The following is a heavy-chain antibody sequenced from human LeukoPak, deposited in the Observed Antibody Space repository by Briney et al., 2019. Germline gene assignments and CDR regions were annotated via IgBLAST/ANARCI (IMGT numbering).Heavy chain of an antibody. CDR3: ARRTMTTVTGIVYSDY. CDR2: IYYSGST. V-gene: IGHV4-39*01. J-gene: IGHJ4*02. Sequence: SETLSLTCTVSGGSINSSYYYWGWIRQPPGKGLEWIGSIYYSGSTYYNPSLKSRVTISVDASKNQFSLKLSSVTAADTAVYYCARRTMTTVTGIVYSDYWGQGTLVTVSS. CDR1: GGSINSSYYY. D-gene: IGHD4-11*01.